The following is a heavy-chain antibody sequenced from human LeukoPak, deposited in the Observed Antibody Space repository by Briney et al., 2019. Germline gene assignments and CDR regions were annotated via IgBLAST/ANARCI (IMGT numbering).Heavy chain of an antibody. J-gene: IGHJ4*02. CDR1: GYSISNGYY. D-gene: IGHD5-18*01. Sequence: SETLSLTCTVSGYSISNGYYWGWIRQPPGKGLEWIGYIYYSGSTNYNPSLKSRVTISVDTSKNQFSLKLSSVTAADTAVYYCARLVDTAMEGDYWGQGTLVTVSS. CDR3: ARLVDTAMEGDY. CDR2: IYYSGST. V-gene: IGHV4-38-2*02.